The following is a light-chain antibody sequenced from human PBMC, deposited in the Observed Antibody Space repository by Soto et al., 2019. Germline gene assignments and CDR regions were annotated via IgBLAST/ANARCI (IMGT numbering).Light chain of an antibody. CDR2: AAS. V-gene: IGKV1-39*01. J-gene: IGKJ1*01. Sequence: PSSVSASLGYIVTITCRASQSISSYLNWYQQKPGKAPKLLIYAASTLQSGVPSRFSGSGSGTDFTLTISCLQSEDFATYYCQQYYSYPTFGQGTKV. CDR3: QQYYSYPT. CDR1: QSISSY.